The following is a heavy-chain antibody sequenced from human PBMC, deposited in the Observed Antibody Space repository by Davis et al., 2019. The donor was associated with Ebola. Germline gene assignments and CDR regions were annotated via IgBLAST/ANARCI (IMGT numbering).Heavy chain of an antibody. CDR1: GFTFSSYW. D-gene: IGHD5-18*01. Sequence: GESLKISCAASGFTFSSYWMHWVRQAPGKGLVWVSRINSDGSSTSYADSVKGRFTISRDNAKNTLYLQMNSLRAEDTAVYYCAKAYGRAYSYVDYWGQGTLVTVSS. J-gene: IGHJ4*02. V-gene: IGHV3-74*01. CDR3: AKAYGRAYSYVDY. CDR2: INSDGSST.